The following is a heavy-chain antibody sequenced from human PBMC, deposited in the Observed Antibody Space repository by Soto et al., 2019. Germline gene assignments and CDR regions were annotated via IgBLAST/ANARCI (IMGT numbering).Heavy chain of an antibody. D-gene: IGHD2-2*01. CDR1: GFTFSTYS. CDR3: AKGVLPAPQLDP. V-gene: IGHV3-23*01. J-gene: IGHJ5*02. Sequence: GGSLRLSCKASGFTFSTYSMNWVRQAPGKGLDWVASISGAGGTTYYADSVRGRFTVSRDNSKNTLYLDMHNLSAGDTAVYYCAKGVLPAPQLDPWGQGTLDTVSS. CDR2: ISGAGGTT.